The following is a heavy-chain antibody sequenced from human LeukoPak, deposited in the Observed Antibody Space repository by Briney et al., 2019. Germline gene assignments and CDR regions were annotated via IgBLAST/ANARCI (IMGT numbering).Heavy chain of an antibody. V-gene: IGHV3-30*18. D-gene: IGHD1-26*01. Sequence: ETGGSLRLSCAASGFTFSSYGMHWVRQAPGKGLEWVAVISYDGSNKYYADSVKGRFTISRDNSKNTLYLQMNSLRADDTAVYYCAKDLGGSYYRYWGQGTLVTVSS. CDR2: ISYDGSNK. CDR3: AKDLGGSYYRY. J-gene: IGHJ4*02. CDR1: GFTFSSYG.